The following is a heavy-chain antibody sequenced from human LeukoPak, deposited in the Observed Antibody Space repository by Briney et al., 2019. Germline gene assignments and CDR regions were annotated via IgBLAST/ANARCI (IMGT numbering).Heavy chain of an antibody. D-gene: IGHD2-2*01. Sequence: ASVKVSCKASGGTFSSYAISWVRQALGQGLEWMGGIIPIFGTANYAQKFQGRVTITADKSTGTAYMELSSLRSEDTAVYYCARGYCSSTSCYPADYWGQGTLVTVSS. J-gene: IGHJ4*02. CDR2: IIPIFGTA. CDR3: ARGYCSSTSCYPADY. CDR1: GGTFSSYA. V-gene: IGHV1-69*06.